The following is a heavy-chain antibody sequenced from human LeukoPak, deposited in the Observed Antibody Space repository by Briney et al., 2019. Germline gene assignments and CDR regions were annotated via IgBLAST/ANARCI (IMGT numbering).Heavy chain of an antibody. CDR2: INQYGSEK. J-gene: IGHJ4*02. Sequence: PGGSLRLSCAASGFTFSTYWMTWVRQAPGKGLEWVANINQYGSEKYYVDSVKGRFTISRDNAKNSLYLQMNSLRAEDTAVYYCARGEVAATPYFDYWGQGTLVTVSS. D-gene: IGHD2-15*01. V-gene: IGHV3-7*02. CDR3: ARGEVAATPYFDY. CDR1: GFTFSTYW.